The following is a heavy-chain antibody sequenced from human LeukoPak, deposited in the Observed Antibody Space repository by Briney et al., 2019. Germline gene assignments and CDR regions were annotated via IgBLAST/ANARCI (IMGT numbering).Heavy chain of an antibody. CDR2: LSASGGGT. J-gene: IGHJ4*02. CDR1: GITLSNYG. D-gene: IGHD3-22*01. Sequence: PGGSLRLSCAVSGITLSNYGMAWVRQAPGKGLEWVASLSASGGGTSYADSVRGWFTISRDNAKNTLYLQMNSLRAEDTAVYFCAKRGVVIRVILVGFHKEAYYFDSWGQGVLVPVSS. CDR3: AKRGVVIRVILVGFHKEAYYFDS. V-gene: IGHV3-23*01.